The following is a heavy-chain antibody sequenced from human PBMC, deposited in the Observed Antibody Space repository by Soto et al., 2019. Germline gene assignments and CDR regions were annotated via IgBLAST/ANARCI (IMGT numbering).Heavy chain of an antibody. V-gene: IGHV3-30-3*01. D-gene: IGHD1-26*01. CDR3: ARGGSGSYHFYYYYGMDV. CDR2: ISYDGSNK. Sequence: GGSLRLSCAASGFTFSSYAMHWVRQAPGKGLEWVAVISYDGSNKYYADSVKGRFTISRDNSKNTLYLQMNSLRAEDTAVYYCARGGSGSYHFYYYYGMDVWGQGTTVTVSS. CDR1: GFTFSSYA. J-gene: IGHJ6*02.